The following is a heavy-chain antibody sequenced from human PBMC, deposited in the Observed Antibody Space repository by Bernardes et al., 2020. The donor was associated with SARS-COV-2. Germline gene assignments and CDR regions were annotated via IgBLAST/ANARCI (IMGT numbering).Heavy chain of an antibody. CDR3: AGSSCGIDCYIGGLRSWDYGMDV. Sequence: WVSLRLTCTVSCGSISSNNYYWGWIPQPNGKGLEWIGSIYSSGSSYYNPSLQSRVRESVDTSKNQFSLRLSFVTAADTAVYYCAGSSCGIDCYIGGLRSWDYGMDVWGQGTTVTVSS. D-gene: IGHD2-21*02. V-gene: IGHV4-39*01. J-gene: IGHJ6*02. CDR2: IYSSGSS. CDR1: CGSISSNNYY.